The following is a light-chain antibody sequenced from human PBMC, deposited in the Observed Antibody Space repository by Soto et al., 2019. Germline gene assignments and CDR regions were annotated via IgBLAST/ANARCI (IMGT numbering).Light chain of an antibody. J-gene: IGKJ1*01. CDR2: DAS. V-gene: IGKV1-5*01. CDR3: QHYNTYPWT. CDR1: ESIDSW. Sequence: DIQMTQSPSTLSASVGDRVTITCRASESIDSWLAWHQQKPGKAPKLLIYDASSLESGAPSRFSGSGSGTEFTLTISSLQPGDFATYYCQHYNTYPWTFGHGTKVDIK.